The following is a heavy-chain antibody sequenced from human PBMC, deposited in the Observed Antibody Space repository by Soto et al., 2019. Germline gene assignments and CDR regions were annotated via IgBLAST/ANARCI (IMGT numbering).Heavy chain of an antibody. CDR3: AIPEIPTRSNDYDYPFDL. J-gene: IGHJ5*02. CDR1: GYIFSIYW. D-gene: IGHD3-22*01. CDR2: IYPGDSDT. V-gene: IGHV5-51*01. Sequence: GEPLRVCCRAAGYIFSIYWSGCIRQIPGKGLEWMGIIYPGDSDTRYNPSFQGQVTISVDKSTSTAYLQWNSLKTSDTAIYYCAIPEIPTRSNDYDYPFDLWGQGTLVTVSS.